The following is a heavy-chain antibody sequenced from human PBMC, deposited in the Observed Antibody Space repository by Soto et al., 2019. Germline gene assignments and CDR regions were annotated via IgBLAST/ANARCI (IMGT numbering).Heavy chain of an antibody. J-gene: IGHJ4*01. CDR3: TREDAAAASPTLDY. D-gene: IGHD6-13*01. CDR2: ISASNGYT. CDR1: GYPFTTYG. V-gene: IGHV1-18*01. Sequence: ASVKVSCKASGYPFTTYGINWVRQAPGQGLEWMGWISASNGYTNYAQNLQGRVTMTADTSTNVAYMELRSLRSDDTAVYYCTREDAAAASPTLDYWGHGTLVTVSS.